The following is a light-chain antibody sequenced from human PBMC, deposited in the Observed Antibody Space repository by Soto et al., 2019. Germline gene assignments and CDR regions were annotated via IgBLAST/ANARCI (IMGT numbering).Light chain of an antibody. Sequence: AIRTTQSPSSFSASTGDRVTITCRASQGISSYLAWYQQKPGKAPKLLIYAASTLQSGVPSRFSGSGSGTDFTLTISCLQSEDFATYYCQQYYSYPPTFGQGTKLEIK. J-gene: IGKJ2*01. CDR2: AAS. V-gene: IGKV1-8*01. CDR3: QQYYSYPPT. CDR1: QGISSY.